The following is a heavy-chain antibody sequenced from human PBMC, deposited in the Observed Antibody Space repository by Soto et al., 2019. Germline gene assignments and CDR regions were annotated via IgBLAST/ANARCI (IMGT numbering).Heavy chain of an antibody. CDR2: IYHSGST. J-gene: IGHJ6*02. CDR1: GGSVSSTIYY. D-gene: IGHD1-20*01. CDR3: ARYKSNYYYGMDV. Sequence: PSETLSLTCTVSGGSVSSTIYYWGWIRQPPGKGLEWIGYIYHSGSTYYNPSLKSRVTISVDTSKNQFSLKLSSVTAADTAVYYCARYKSNYYYGMDVWGQGTTVTVSS. V-gene: IGHV4-39*07.